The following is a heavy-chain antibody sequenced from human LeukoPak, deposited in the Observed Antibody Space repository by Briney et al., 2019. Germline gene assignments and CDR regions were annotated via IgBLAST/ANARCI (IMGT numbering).Heavy chain of an antibody. CDR2: IIPIFGTA. D-gene: IGHD2-15*01. V-gene: IGHV1-69*05. Sequence: ASVKVSCKASGGTFSSYAISWVRQAPGQGLEWMGGIIPIFGTANYAQKFQDRVTITRDRSMSTAYMELSSLRSEDTAMYYCASGEAYSQIDYWGQGTLVTVSS. CDR3: ASGEAYSQIDY. CDR1: GGTFSSYA. J-gene: IGHJ4*02.